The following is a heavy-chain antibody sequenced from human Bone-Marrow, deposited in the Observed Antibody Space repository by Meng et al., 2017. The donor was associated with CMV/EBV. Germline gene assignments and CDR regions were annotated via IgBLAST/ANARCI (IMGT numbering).Heavy chain of an antibody. J-gene: IGHJ4*02. CDR2: ISWNSGSI. Sequence: GGSLRLSCAASGFTFDDYAMHWVRQAPGKGLEWVSGISWNSGSIGYADSVKGRFTISRDNAKNSLYLQMNSLRAEDTAVYYCARGISESYSKIWRYWGQGTLVTVSS. CDR1: GFTFDDYA. D-gene: IGHD1-26*01. V-gene: IGHV3-9*01. CDR3: ARGISESYSKIWRY.